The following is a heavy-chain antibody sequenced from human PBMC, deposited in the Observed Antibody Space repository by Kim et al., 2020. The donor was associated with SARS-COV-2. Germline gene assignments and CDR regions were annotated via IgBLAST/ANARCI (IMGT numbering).Heavy chain of an antibody. CDR2: ISGSGGST. V-gene: IGHV3-23*01. D-gene: IGHD3-3*02. CDR3: AKSVSKTNYYYYYGMDV. Sequence: GGSLRLSCAASGFTFSSYAMSWVRQAPGKGLEWVSAISGSGGSTYYADSVKGRFTISRDNSKNTLYLQMNSLRAEDTAVYYCAKSVSKTNYYYYYGMDVWGQGTTVTVSS. CDR1: GFTFSSYA. J-gene: IGHJ6*02.